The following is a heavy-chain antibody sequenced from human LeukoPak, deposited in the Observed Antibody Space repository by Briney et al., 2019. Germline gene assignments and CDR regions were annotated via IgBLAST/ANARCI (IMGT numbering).Heavy chain of an antibody. CDR3: ARDQAQFGP. J-gene: IGHJ5*02. V-gene: IGHV3-11*01. CDR1: KFTLGDYY. Sequence: WGSLRLSCAASKFTLGDYYMSWIRQAPGKGLEWVSYISRSADGDTTYYADSVKGRFIISSDNTKNSLYLQMNSLRAEDTAVYYCARDQAQFGPWGQGTLVTVSS. CDR2: ISRSADGDTT.